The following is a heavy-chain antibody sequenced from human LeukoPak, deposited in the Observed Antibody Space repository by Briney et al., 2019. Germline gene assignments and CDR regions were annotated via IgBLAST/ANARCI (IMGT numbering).Heavy chain of an antibody. CDR1: GYIFTHNW. CDR3: ARQTRDGSGSRGYSFDF. Sequence: GESLKISCKGSGYIFTHNWIGWVRQMPGKGLEWMGIIYPGDSDTRYSPSFEGQVTISVDKSISTAHLQWSSLKASDTAMYYCARQTRDGSGSRGYSFDFWGQGTLVTVSS. V-gene: IGHV5-51*01. D-gene: IGHD3-10*01. CDR2: IYPGDSDT. J-gene: IGHJ4*02.